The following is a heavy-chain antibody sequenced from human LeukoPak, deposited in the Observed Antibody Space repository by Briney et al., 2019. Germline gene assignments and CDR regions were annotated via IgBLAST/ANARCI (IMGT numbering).Heavy chain of an antibody. Sequence: ASVNVSCKASGYTFTSYAMHWVRQAPGQRREWMGWINACNGNTKYSQKFQGRVTITRDTSASPAYMQLNSLRSEDTAVYDCARATRVSYGMDLWGKGTTVTVSS. CDR3: ARATRVSYGMDL. J-gene: IGHJ6*04. V-gene: IGHV1-3*01. CDR1: GYTFTSYA. D-gene: IGHD3-10*01. CDR2: INACNGNT.